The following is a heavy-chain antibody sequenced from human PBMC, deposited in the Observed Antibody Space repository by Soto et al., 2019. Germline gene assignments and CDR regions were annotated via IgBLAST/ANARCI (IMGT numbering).Heavy chain of an antibody. J-gene: IGHJ4*02. CDR1: GFTFSSYW. Sequence: GGSLRLSCAASGFTFSSYWMHWVRQAPGEGRVWVSYIKPDGSRTKDADSVEGRCTISRDNARNTLYLRMNSLRAEDTAVYYCARDNNCSDDSGGRGALVTIPS. CDR3: ARDNNCSDDS. CDR2: IKPDGSRT. D-gene: IGHD1-1*01. V-gene: IGHV3-74*03.